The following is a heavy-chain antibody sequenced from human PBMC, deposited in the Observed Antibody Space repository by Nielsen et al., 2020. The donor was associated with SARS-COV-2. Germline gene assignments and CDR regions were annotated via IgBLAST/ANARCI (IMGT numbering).Heavy chain of an antibody. J-gene: IGHJ6*02. V-gene: IGHV3-30-3*01. Sequence: GESLKISCAASGFIFSGSAMQWVRQAPGKGLEWVAVMSYDGNIQYYADSVKGRFTISRDNSKDTLYLQMNNLKGEDTALYYCARGRSGGFRTGGFGMDVWGQGTTVTVSS. CDR1: GFIFSGSA. CDR2: MSYDGNIQ. CDR3: ARGRSGGFRTGGFGMDV. D-gene: IGHD4-23*01.